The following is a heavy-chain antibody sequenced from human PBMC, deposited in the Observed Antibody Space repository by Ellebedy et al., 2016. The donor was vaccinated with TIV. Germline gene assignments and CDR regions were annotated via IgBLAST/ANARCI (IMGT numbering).Heavy chain of an antibody. CDR1: GGSFSGYY. V-gene: IGHV4-34*01. Sequence: SETLSLTXAVYGGSFSGYYWSWIRQPPGKGLEWIGEINHSGSTNYNPSLKSRVTISVDTSKNQFSLKLSSVTAADTAVYYCVRTPPTYYYYYYMDVWGKGTTVTVSS. D-gene: IGHD1-14*01. CDR3: VRTPPTYYYYYYMDV. CDR2: INHSGST. J-gene: IGHJ6*03.